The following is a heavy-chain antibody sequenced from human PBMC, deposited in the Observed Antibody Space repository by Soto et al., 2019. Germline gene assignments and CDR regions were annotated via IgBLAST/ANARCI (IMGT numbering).Heavy chain of an antibody. CDR2: ISTDASST. J-gene: IGHJ1*01. CDR3: ARLPNKSPQN. Sequence: EVQLVESGGGLVQPGGALRLSCAASGFTFSSYWMHWVRQAPGKGLVWVSSISTDASSTSYADPVQGRFTISRDNAKNTLYLQMTSVRAEDTAVYYCARLPNKSPQNWGQGTLVIVSP. CDR1: GFTFSSYW. V-gene: IGHV3-74*01.